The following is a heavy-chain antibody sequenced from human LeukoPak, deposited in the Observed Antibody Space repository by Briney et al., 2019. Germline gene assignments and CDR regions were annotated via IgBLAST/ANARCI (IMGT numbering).Heavy chain of an antibody. CDR2: VNWNGGST. D-gene: IGHD3-22*01. CDR3: ARHPPGPSAAYYYYDSSGAP. CDR1: GFTFDDYG. V-gene: IGHV3-20*04. J-gene: IGHJ5*02. Sequence: GGSLRLSCAASGFTFDDYGVSWVRQAPGKGLEWVSGVNWNGGSTGYADSVKGRFTISRDNAKNSLYLQMNSLRAEDTALYYCARHPPGPSAAYYYYDSSGAPWGQGTLVTVSS.